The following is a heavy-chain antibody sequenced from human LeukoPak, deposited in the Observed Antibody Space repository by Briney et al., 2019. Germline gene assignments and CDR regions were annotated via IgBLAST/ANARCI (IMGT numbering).Heavy chain of an antibody. CDR1: GGSINSHY. D-gene: IGHD3-16*01. J-gene: IGHJ4*02. Sequence: PSETLSLTCTVSGGSINSHYWSWIRQPPGKELEWIAYIYHSGHLNHNPSLKSRVTISIDTFNNQCSLKLRSVTAADMAVYYCARAAYAYYFDCWGQGTLVTVSS. CDR3: ARAAYAYYFDC. CDR2: IYHSGHL. V-gene: IGHV4-59*11.